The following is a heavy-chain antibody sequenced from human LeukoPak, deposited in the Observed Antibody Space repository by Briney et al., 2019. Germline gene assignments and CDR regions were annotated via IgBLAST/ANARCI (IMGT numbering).Heavy chain of an antibody. CDR3: ARSVVVVPAAIFNNTLPPGHL. Sequence: SVWISCKASGGTFSSYAISWVRQAPGQGLEWMGGIIPTFGTANCAQKFQGRVTITADESTSTAYMELSSLRSEDTAVYYCARSVVVVPAAIFNNTLPPGHLWGQGTLVPVSS. CDR1: GGTFSSYA. D-gene: IGHD2-2*01. CDR2: IIPTFGTA. J-gene: IGHJ4*02. V-gene: IGHV1-69*01.